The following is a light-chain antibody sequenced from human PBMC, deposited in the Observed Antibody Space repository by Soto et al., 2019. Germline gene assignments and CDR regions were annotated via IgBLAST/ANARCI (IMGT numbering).Light chain of an antibody. J-gene: IGKJ4*01. CDR2: VAS. Sequence: EIVMTQSPATLSVSPGERATLSCRASQSVSSNLAWYQQKPGQTPKLFIYVASTRATGIPARFSGSGSGTEFTLTISSRQSEDLAVYYCQQYNVLPLTFGGGTKVEFK. CDR3: QQYNVLPLT. CDR1: QSVSSN. V-gene: IGKV3-15*01.